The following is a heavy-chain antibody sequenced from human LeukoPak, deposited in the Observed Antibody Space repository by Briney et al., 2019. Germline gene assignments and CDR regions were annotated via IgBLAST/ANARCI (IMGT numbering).Heavy chain of an antibody. CDR3: ARSGRGGAFDI. V-gene: IGHV3-74*01. CDR1: GFSFSIYG. CDR2: IYSDGSRT. D-gene: IGHD1-26*01. Sequence: PGGSLRLSCVASGFSFSIYGMTWVRQAPGKGLVWVSRIYSDGSRTTYADSVKGRFTISGDNAKNTLYLEMNSLRAEDTAVYYCARSGRGGAFDIWGHGTMVTVSS. J-gene: IGHJ3*02.